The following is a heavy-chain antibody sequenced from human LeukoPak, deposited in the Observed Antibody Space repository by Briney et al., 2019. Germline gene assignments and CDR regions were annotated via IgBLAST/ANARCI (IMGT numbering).Heavy chain of an antibody. D-gene: IGHD4-23*01. CDR3: VRGNDYGGPHY. CDR2: IDRDGSRI. Sequence: WVSRIDRDGSRINYADSVKGRFTISRDNGKNTLFLQMNSLRAEDAAVYYCVRGNDYGGPHYWGQGTLVTVSS. J-gene: IGHJ4*02. V-gene: IGHV3-74*01.